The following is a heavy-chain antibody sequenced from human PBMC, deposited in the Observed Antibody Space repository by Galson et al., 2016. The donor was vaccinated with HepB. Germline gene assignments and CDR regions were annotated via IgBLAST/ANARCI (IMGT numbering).Heavy chain of an antibody. J-gene: IGHJ4*02. Sequence: SLRLSCAGSGFTFNNTWMSWVRQAPGKGLEWVGRIKSKTDGGTTDYAALVNGRFTISRDDSDNILYLQMNSLKIADTAVYYCPPLWNSRKGSDYWGQGTQVTVSS. CDR1: GFTFNNTW. CDR2: IKSKTDGGTT. V-gene: IGHV3-15*01. CDR3: PPLWNSRKGSDY. D-gene: IGHD6-13*01.